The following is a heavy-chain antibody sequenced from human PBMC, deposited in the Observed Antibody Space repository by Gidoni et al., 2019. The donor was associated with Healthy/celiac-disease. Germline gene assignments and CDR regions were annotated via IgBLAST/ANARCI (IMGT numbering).Heavy chain of an antibody. V-gene: IGHV3-23*04. Sequence: EVQLVESGGGLVQPGGSLRLSCAASGFTFSSYAMSWVRQAPGKGLEWVSAISGSGGSTYYADSVKGRFTISRDNSKNTLYLQMNSLRAEDTAVYYCANNWAYWSTAMVLYGGQFDYWGQGTLVTVSS. CDR3: ANNWAYWSTAMVLYGGQFDY. D-gene: IGHD5-18*01. CDR1: GFTFSSYA. CDR2: ISGSGGST. J-gene: IGHJ4*02.